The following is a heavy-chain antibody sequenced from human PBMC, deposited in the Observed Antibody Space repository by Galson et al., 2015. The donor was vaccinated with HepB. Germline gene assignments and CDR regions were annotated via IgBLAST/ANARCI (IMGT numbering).Heavy chain of an antibody. J-gene: IGHJ4*02. CDR1: GYAFTGYY. CDR3: ARPMYSSGWYGGVDY. D-gene: IGHD6-19*01. Sequence: SVKVSCKASGYAFTGYYMHWVRQAPGQGLEWMGRINPNSGGTNYAQKFQGRVTMTRDTSISTAYMELSRLRSDDTAVYYCARPMYSSGWYGGVDYWGQGTLVTVSS. CDR2: INPNSGGT. V-gene: IGHV1-2*06.